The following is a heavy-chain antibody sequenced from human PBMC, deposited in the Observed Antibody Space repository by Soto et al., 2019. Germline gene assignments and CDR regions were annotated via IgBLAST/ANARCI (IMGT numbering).Heavy chain of an antibody. D-gene: IGHD2-2*01. CDR3: AKDRGGDCPDNSCYFGADY. Sequence: VQMVESGGGVVQPGKSLRLSCETSGFTFKFYGMHWVRQAPGKGLECVAVISHDGNTHYYADSVKGRFTISRDNSKNTLYLLMHSLRLHDSSTYYCAKDRGGDCPDNSCYFGADYWGQGALVTVSS. CDR1: GFTFKFYG. V-gene: IGHV3-30*18. CDR2: ISHDGNTH. J-gene: IGHJ4*02.